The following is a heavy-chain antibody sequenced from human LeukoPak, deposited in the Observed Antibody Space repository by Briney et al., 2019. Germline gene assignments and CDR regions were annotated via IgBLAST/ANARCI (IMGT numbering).Heavy chain of an antibody. CDR1: GFTFSSYG. D-gene: IGHD5-24*01. CDR3: ARRAPTRYFDY. J-gene: IGHJ4*02. V-gene: IGHV3-33*01. Sequence: PGGSLRLSCAASGFTFSSYGMHWVRQAPGKGLEWVAVIWYDGSNKYYADSVKGRFTISRDNSKNTLYLQMNSLRAEDTAVYYCARRAPTRYFDYWGQGTLVTVSS. CDR2: IWYDGSNK.